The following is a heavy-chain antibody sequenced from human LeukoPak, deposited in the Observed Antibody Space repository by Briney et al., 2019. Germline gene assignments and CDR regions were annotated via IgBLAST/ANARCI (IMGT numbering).Heavy chain of an antibody. J-gene: IGHJ5*02. Sequence: SETLSLTCAVSGGSISSSTWWSWVRQPPGKGLEWIGYINYSGSTNYNPSLKSRVTISVDTSKNQFSLKLSSVTAADTAVYYCARQRRIDMVRGVKSWFDPWGQGTLVTVSS. CDR1: GGSISSSTW. V-gene: IGHV4-4*02. D-gene: IGHD3-10*01. CDR2: INYSGST. CDR3: ARQRRIDMVRGVKSWFDP.